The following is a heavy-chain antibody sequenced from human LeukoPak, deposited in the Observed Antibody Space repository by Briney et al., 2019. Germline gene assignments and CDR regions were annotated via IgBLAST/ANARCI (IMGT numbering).Heavy chain of an antibody. V-gene: IGHV4-59*01. CDR1: GGTISGYY. Sequence: ASETLSLTCTVSGGTISGYYCSWIRHPPRQGPEWIGKVHYRGPTNYSPSLKSRVTISVDSSKKQFSPKLPSVTAADTAVYYCARGGRSGSYTYYFDYWGLGSLVTVSS. J-gene: IGHJ4*02. CDR3: ARGGRSGSYTYYFDY. CDR2: VHYRGPT. D-gene: IGHD1-26*01.